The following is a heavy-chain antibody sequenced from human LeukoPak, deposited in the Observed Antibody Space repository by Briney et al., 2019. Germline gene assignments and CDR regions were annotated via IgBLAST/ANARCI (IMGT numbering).Heavy chain of an antibody. CDR2: INEDGSVK. J-gene: IGHJ4*02. CDR3: SRDAAYSTFDY. Sequence: PWGSLRLSCAASGFAFSTSWMAWVRQAPGRGLEWVANINEDGSVKNYVDSVKGRFTISRDNAKNSLYLQMNSLRAEDTAVYYCSRDAAYSTFDYWGQGTLVTVSS. D-gene: IGHD4-11*01. V-gene: IGHV3-7*05. CDR1: GFAFSTSW.